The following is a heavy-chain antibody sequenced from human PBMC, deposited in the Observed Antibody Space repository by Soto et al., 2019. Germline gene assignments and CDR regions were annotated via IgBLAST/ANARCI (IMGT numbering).Heavy chain of an antibody. V-gene: IGHV1-2*04. Sequence: ASVKVSCKASGYTFTGYYMHWVRQAPGQGLEWMGWINPNSGGTNYAQRFQGWVTMTRDTSISTAYMELSRLRSDDTAVYYCARASVYDFWSGYYRGYWFEPWGQGTLVTVSS. CDR1: GYTFTGYY. CDR2: INPNSGGT. CDR3: ARASVYDFWSGYYRGYWFEP. J-gene: IGHJ5*02. D-gene: IGHD3-3*01.